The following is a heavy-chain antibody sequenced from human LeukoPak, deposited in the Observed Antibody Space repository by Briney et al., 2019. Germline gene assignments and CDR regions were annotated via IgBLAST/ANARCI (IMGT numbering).Heavy chain of an antibody. D-gene: IGHD6-19*01. J-gene: IGHJ1*01. CDR1: GYTFTSYG. Sequence: ASVKVSCKASGYTFTSYGISWVRQAPGQGLEWMGWISAYNGNTNYAQKLQGRVTMTTDTSTSTAYMELRSLRSDDTAVYYCALGQWLGRGTEYFQHWGQGTLVTVSS. V-gene: IGHV1-18*01. CDR3: ALGQWLGRGTEYFQH. CDR2: ISAYNGNT.